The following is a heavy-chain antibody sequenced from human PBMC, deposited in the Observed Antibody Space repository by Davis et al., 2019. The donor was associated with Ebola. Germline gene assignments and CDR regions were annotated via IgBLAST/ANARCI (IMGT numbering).Heavy chain of an antibody. CDR1: GFTFSSYS. CDR2: ISSSSSYI. V-gene: IGHV3-21*01. Sequence: PGGSLRLSCAASGFTFSSYSMNWVRQAPGKGLEWVSSISSSSSYIYYADSVKGRFTISRDNARNTVSLQMNSLRAEDTALYYCARSSYQPDWWGQGTLVTVSS. CDR3: ARSSYQPDW. D-gene: IGHD2-2*01. J-gene: IGHJ4*02.